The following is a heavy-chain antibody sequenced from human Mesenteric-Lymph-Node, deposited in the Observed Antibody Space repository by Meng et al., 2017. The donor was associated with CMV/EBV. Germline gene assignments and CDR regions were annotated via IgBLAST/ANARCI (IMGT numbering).Heavy chain of an antibody. D-gene: IGHD4-23*01. V-gene: IGHV4-34*01. J-gene: IGHJ4*02. Sequence: QGQLHQWGEGLLKPSGTLSLTCAVFGGSFSGYYWSWIRQPPGKGLEWIGEINHSGSTNYNPSLKSRVTISVDTSKNQFSLKLSSVTAADTAVYYCARHQRWLKSEGGFNYWGQGTLVTVSS. CDR3: ARHQRWLKSEGGFNY. CDR2: INHSGST. CDR1: GGSFSGYY.